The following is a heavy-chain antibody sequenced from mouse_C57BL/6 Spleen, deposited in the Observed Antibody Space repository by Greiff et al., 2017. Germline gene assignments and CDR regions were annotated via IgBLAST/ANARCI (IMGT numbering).Heavy chain of an antibody. CDR2: INPNNGGT. J-gene: IGHJ2*01. Sequence: VQLQQSGPELVKPGASVTMSCKASGYTFTDYNMHWVKQSHGKSLEWIGYINPNNGGTSYNQKFKGKATLTVNKSSSTAYMELRSLTSEDSAVYYCARDYFGSSYGYWGQGTTLTVSS. CDR3: ARDYFGSSYGY. D-gene: IGHD1-1*01. V-gene: IGHV1-22*01. CDR1: GYTFTDYN.